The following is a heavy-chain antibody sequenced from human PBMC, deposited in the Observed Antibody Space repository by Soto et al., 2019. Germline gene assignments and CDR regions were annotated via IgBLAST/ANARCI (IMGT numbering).Heavy chain of an antibody. J-gene: IGHJ3*02. CDR2: ISGDSVYT. CDR3: ATGQEVRMADI. CDR1: GFTVSDYY. V-gene: IGHV3-11*03. Sequence: QVQLLESGGGLVKPGGSLRLSCAASGFTVSDYYMGWIRQPPGKGLEWISYISGDSVYTNHADSVKGRFTISRDNAKNSLYLQMNSLRAEDMAVYFCATGQEVRMADIWGQGTMVTVSS. D-gene: IGHD2-15*01.